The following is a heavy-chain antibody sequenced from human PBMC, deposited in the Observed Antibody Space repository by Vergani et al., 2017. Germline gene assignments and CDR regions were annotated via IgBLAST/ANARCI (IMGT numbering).Heavy chain of an antibody. Sequence: QVQLVQSGAEVKKPGSSVKVSCKASGGTFSSYAISWVRQAPGQGLEWMGRIIPIFGTANYAQKFQGRVTITADESTSTAYMELSSLRSEDTAVYYCARWRYDSAPPPGPGYYYGMDVWGQGTTVTVSS. J-gene: IGHJ6*02. CDR2: IIPIFGTA. CDR3: ARWRYDSAPPPGPGYYYGMDV. V-gene: IGHV1-69*18. D-gene: IGHD5-12*01. CDR1: GGTFSSYA.